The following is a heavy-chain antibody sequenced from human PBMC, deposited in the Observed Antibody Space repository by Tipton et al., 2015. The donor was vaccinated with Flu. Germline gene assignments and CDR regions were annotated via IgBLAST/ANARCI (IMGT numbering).Heavy chain of an antibody. CDR1: GGSFSGYY. J-gene: IGHJ4*02. CDR2: INHSGST. D-gene: IGHD5-24*01. CDR3: ARVFVEMATISVQGYVDY. V-gene: IGHV4-34*01. Sequence: TLSLTCAVYGGSFSGYYWSWIRQPPGKGLEWIGEINHSGSTNYNPSLKSRVTISVDTSKNQFSLKLSSVTAADTAVYYCARVFVEMATISVQGYVDYWGQGTLVTVSS.